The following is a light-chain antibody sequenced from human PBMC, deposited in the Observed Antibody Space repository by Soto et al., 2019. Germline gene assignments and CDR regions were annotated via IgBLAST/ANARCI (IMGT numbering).Light chain of an antibody. CDR2: AAS. CDR3: QHYNSYSEA. Sequence: IQLTQSPSSLSASVGDRVTITCRASQGINTFLAWYQQKAGKAPKLLIYAASTLQSGVPSRFSGSGSGTEFTLTISSLQPDDFATYYCQHYNSYSEAFGQGTKVDI. V-gene: IGKV1-9*01. J-gene: IGKJ1*01. CDR1: QGINTF.